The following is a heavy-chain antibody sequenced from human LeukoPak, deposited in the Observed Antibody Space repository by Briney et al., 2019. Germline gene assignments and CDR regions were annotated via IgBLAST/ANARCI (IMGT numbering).Heavy chain of an antibody. D-gene: IGHD6-13*01. Sequence: GGSLRLSCAASGFSVSSSYMSWVRQAPGKGLEWVSVIYGGGSGGSTSYADSVKGRLTISRDNSKNTLYLQMNSLRAEDRVVYYCARIAAAGPFEYWGQGNLVTVSS. CDR1: GFSVSSSY. CDR2: IYGGGSGGST. V-gene: IGHV3-53*01. CDR3: ARIAAAGPFEY. J-gene: IGHJ4*02.